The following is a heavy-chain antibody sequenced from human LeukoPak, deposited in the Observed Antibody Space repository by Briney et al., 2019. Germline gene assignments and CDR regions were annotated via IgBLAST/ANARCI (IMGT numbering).Heavy chain of an antibody. CDR2: IKTDGSST. Sequence: PGGSLRLSCAASGFTFSNNWMHWVRQAPGKGLVWVSRIKTDGSSTTYADSVKGRFTISRDNAKNTLYLQMNSLRAEDTAVYYCYTSAGCWGQGTLVTVSS. D-gene: IGHD1-14*01. CDR3: YTSAGC. J-gene: IGHJ4*02. V-gene: IGHV3-74*03. CDR1: GFTFSNNW.